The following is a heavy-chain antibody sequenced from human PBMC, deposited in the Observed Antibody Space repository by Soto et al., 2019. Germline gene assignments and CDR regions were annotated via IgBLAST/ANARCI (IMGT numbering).Heavy chain of an antibody. J-gene: IGHJ6*02. Sequence: GSLRLACSASGFTFSSYWMHGVRQATGKGLVWVSLMNSDGSRTTYADSVRGRFTISRDNAKNTLYLQMNSLRVEDTAVYYCAREHVAVGREIFGVNKYYYYGMDVWGQGTKVTVYS. CDR2: MNSDGSRT. CDR3: AREHVAVGREIFGVNKYYYYGMDV. CDR1: GFTFSSYW. D-gene: IGHD3-3*01. V-gene: IGHV3-74*01.